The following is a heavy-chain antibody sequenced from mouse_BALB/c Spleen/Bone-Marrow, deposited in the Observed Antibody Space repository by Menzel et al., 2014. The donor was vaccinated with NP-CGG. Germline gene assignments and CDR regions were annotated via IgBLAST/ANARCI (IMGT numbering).Heavy chain of an antibody. Sequence: QVQLKQSGAELVRPGTSVKVSCKASGYAFTNYLIEWVKQRPGQGLEWIGVINPGSGRTNYNEKFKGKATLTADKSSSTAYMQLSRLTSDDSAVYFCARREDYDLDYWGQGTTLTVSS. V-gene: IGHV1-54*01. CDR2: INPGSGRT. D-gene: IGHD2-4*01. CDR3: ARREDYDLDY. CDR1: GYAFTNYL. J-gene: IGHJ2*01.